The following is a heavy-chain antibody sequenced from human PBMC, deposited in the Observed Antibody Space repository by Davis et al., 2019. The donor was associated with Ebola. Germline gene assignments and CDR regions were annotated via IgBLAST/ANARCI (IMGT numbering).Heavy chain of an antibody. Sequence: PGGSLRLSCVASGFTFDDYAMHWVRQAPGKGLEWVSGISWNSGSIGYADSVKGRFTISRDNAKNSLYLQMNSLKAEDTALYYCAKAYSSGWYGGPGSWGQGTLVTVSS. V-gene: IGHV3-9*01. CDR2: ISWNSGSI. D-gene: IGHD6-19*01. CDR1: GFTFDDYA. J-gene: IGHJ5*02. CDR3: AKAYSSGWYGGPGS.